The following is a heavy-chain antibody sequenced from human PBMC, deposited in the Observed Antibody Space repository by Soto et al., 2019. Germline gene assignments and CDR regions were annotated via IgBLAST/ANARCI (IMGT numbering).Heavy chain of an antibody. D-gene: IGHD3-9*01. V-gene: IGHV3-43*02. Sequence: GSLRLSCAASGFTFDDYAMHWVRQAPGKGLEWVSLISGDGGSTYYADSVKGRFTISRGNSKNSLYLQMNSLRTEDTALYYCAKDKDILTGYDAFDIWGQGTMVTVSS. CDR1: GFTFDDYA. CDR2: ISGDGGST. CDR3: AKDKDILTGYDAFDI. J-gene: IGHJ3*02.